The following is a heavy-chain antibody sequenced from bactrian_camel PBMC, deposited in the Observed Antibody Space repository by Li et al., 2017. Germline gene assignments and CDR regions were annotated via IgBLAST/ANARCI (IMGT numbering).Heavy chain of an antibody. CDR2: IDDEDDHRT. CDR1: RGTFDRTD. D-gene: IGHD5*01. J-gene: IGHJ6*01. CDR3: AAAEHLSMGWVPPGSCGS. V-gene: IGHV3S60*01. Sequence: HVQLVESGGGSVQAGGSLRLACTASRGTFDRTDMGWYRQTPGNECELVSSIDDEDDHRTYYADSVKGRFTISRDKAKKTVYLQMNSLKAEDTAVYYCAAAEHLSMGWVPPGSCGSWGQGTQVTVS.